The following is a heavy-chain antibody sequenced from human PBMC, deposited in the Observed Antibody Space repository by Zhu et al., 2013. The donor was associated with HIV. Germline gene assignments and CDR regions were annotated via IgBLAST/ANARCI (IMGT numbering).Heavy chain of an antibody. D-gene: IGHD2-21*02. CDR2: IYPGDSDT. Sequence: EVQLVQSGAEVKKPGESLKISCKGSGYSFTSYWIGWVRQMPGKGLEWMGIIYPGDSDTRYSPSFQGQVTISADKSISTAYLQWSSLKASDTAMYYCARHNSPLTAIYYFDYWGQGTLVTVSS. CDR3: ARHNSPLTAIYYFDY. CDR1: GYSFTSYW. V-gene: IGHV5-51*01. J-gene: IGHJ4*02.